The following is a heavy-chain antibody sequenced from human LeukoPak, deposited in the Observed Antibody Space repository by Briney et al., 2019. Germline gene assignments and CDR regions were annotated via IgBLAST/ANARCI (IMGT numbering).Heavy chain of an antibody. D-gene: IGHD2-2*01. Sequence: SETLSLPCTVSGGSLSSYYWGWIRQPPGKGLEWIGYIHYSGSTNYNPSLKSRVTISVDTSKNQFSLKLSSVTAADAAVYYCARAPPPVVVPAAPFEYWGQGTLVTVSS. CDR2: IHYSGST. CDR3: ARAPPPVVVPAAPFEY. V-gene: IGHV4-59*08. J-gene: IGHJ4*02. CDR1: GGSLSSYY.